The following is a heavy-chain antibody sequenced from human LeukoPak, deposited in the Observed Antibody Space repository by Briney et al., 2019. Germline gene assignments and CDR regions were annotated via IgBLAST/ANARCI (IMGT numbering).Heavy chain of an antibody. J-gene: IGHJ3*02. D-gene: IGHD6-13*01. CDR2: IKQDGSEK. CDR1: GFTFSSYW. CDR3: ARGPYGSCWPEDAFDI. Sequence: PGGSLRLSCAASGFTFSSYWMSWVRQAPGPGLEWVANIKQDGSEKSYVDSVKGRFTISRDNAKNSLYLQMNSLRAEDTAVYYCARGPYGSCWPEDAFDIWGQGTMVTVSS. V-gene: IGHV3-7*01.